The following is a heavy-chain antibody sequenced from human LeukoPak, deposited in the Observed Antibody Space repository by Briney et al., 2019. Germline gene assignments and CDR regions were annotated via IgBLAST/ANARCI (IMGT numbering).Heavy chain of an antibody. D-gene: IGHD6-13*01. CDR1: GFTFSSYA. J-gene: IGHJ4*02. Sequence: GGSLRLSCAASGFTFSSYAVSWVRQAPGKGLEWVSAISGSGGSTYYADSVKGRFTISRDNSKNTLYLQMNSLRAEDTAVYYCAKAQSSGWYYFDYWGQGTLVTVYS. CDR2: ISGSGGST. V-gene: IGHV3-23*01. CDR3: AKAQSSGWYYFDY.